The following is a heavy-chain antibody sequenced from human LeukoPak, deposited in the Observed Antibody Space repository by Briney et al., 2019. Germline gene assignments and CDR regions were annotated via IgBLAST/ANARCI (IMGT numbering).Heavy chain of an antibody. D-gene: IGHD3-3*01. V-gene: IGHV3-48*03. CDR2: ISASGGTI. J-gene: IGHJ6*02. Sequence: GGSLRLSCAASGFTFSSYEMNWVRQAPGKGLEWVSYISASGGTIKYADSVKGRFTISRDNAKNSLYLHLNSLRVEDTAFYYCARGDGGYYDGMDVWGQGTTVTVSS. CDR3: ARGDGGYYDGMDV. CDR1: GFTFSSYE.